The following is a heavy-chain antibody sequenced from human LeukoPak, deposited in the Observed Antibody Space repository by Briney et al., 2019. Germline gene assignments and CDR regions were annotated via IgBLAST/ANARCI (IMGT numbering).Heavy chain of an antibody. V-gene: IGHV1-2*02. CDR2: INPNSGGT. CDR3: ARWATGLYYFDY. D-gene: IGHD1-1*01. Sequence: ASVMVSCKASGYTFTDYYMHWVRQAPGQGLEGMGWINPNSGGTNYAQKFQGRVTLTRDTSISTAYMELSRLRSDDTAVYYCARWATGLYYFDYWGQGTLGTVSS. J-gene: IGHJ4*02. CDR1: GYTFTDYY.